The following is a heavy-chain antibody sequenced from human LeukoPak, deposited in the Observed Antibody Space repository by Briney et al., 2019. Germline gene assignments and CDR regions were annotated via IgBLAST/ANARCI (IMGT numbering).Heavy chain of an antibody. Sequence: PGGSLRLSCAASGFTFSSYSMNWVRQAPGKGLEWVSSISSSSSYIYYADSVKGRFTISRDNAKNSLYLQMNSLRAEDTAVYYCARLKNYDFWSGLNWFGPWGQGTLVTVSP. CDR2: ISSSSSYI. CDR1: GFTFSSYS. J-gene: IGHJ5*02. V-gene: IGHV3-21*01. CDR3: ARLKNYDFWSGLNWFGP. D-gene: IGHD3-3*01.